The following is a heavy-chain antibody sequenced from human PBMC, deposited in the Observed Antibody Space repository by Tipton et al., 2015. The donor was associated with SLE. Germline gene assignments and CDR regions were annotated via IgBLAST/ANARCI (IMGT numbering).Heavy chain of an antibody. V-gene: IGHV3-7*01. J-gene: IGHJ4*02. CDR3: VAIPFY. CDR1: GVIFSNFW. D-gene: IGHD2-2*02. Sequence: SGVIFSNFWMSWVRQAPGKGLEWVANINQDGSETYHLDSVKGRFTISRDNARKSLYLHVNSLRAEDTAVYYCVAIPFYWGRGTLVSVSS. CDR2: INQDGSET.